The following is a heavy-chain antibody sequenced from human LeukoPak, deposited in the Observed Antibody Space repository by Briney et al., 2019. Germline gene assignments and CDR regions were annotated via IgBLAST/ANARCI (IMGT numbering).Heavy chain of an antibody. CDR2: IIPIFGTA. J-gene: IGHJ3*02. CDR3: ARPQRGYSYSAFDI. CDR1: GGTFSSYA. D-gene: IGHD5-18*01. V-gene: IGHV1-69*05. Sequence: SVKVSCKASGGTFSSYAISWVRQAPGQGLEWMGRIIPIFGTANYAQKFQGRVTITTDESTSTAYVELSSLRSEDTAVYYCARPQRGYSYSAFDIWGKGTMVTVSS.